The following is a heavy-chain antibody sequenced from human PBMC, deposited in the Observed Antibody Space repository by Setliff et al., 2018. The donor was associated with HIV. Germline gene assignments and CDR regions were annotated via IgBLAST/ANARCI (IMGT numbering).Heavy chain of an antibody. Sequence: ASVKVSCKASGYTFIRYGVSWVRQAPGQGLEWMGWISVKNGNTNYAQKFQGRVTMTRDTSISTAYMELSRLRSDDTAVYYCATRPRGFDYWGQGTLVTVSS. V-gene: IGHV1-18*01. J-gene: IGHJ4*02. CDR2: ISVKNGNT. CDR3: ATRPRGFDY. CDR1: GYTFIRYG.